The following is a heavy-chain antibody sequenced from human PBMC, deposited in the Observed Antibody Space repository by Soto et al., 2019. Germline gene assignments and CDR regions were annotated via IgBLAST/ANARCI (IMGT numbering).Heavy chain of an antibody. CDR3: ARLAMATRRGYYGMDV. J-gene: IGHJ6*02. CDR2: IDPSDSYT. CDR1: GYSFTSYW. D-gene: IGHD5-12*01. Sequence: EVQLVQSGAEVKKPGESLRISCKGSGYSFTSYWISWVRQMPGKGLEWMGRIDPSDSYTNYSPSFQGHVTISADKSISTAYLQWSSLKASDPAMYYCARLAMATRRGYYGMDVWGQVTTVTVSS. V-gene: IGHV5-10-1*01.